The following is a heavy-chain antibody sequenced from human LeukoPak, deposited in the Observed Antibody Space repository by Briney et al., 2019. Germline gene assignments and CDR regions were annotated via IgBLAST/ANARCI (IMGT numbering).Heavy chain of an antibody. CDR3: ARAMVRGVIHLLVY. D-gene: IGHD3-10*01. CDR2: INPNSGGT. V-gene: IGHV1-2*02. Sequence: ASVKVSCKASGYTFTGYYMHWVRQAPGQGLEWMGWINPNSGGTNYAQKFQGRVTMTRDTSVSTAYMELSRLRSDDTAVYYCARAMVRGVIHLLVYWGQGTLVTVSS. CDR1: GYTFTGYY. J-gene: IGHJ4*02.